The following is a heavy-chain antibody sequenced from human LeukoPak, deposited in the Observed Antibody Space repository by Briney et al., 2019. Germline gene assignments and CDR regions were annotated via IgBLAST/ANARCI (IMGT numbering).Heavy chain of an antibody. J-gene: IGHJ6*03. D-gene: IGHD1-26*01. CDR3: ARDPYSGNYGNYYYYYMDV. CDR2: ITSSGTYI. V-gene: IGHV3-21*01. Sequence: GSLRLSCAASGFTFSNHGMNWVRQAPGRALEWVSSITSSGTYIFYADSVKGRFTISRDNAKNSLYLQMNSLGPEDTAVYYCARDPYSGNYGNYYYYYMDVWGKGTTVTISS. CDR1: GFTFSNHG.